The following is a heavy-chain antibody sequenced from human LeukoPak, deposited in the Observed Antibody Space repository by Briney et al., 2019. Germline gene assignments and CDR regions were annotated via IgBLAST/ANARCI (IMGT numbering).Heavy chain of an antibody. CDR3: ARDPPYYYDSSGYYSRGYNWFDP. Sequence: ASVKVSCKTSGYTFTGYYMHWMRQAPGQGLEWMGWINPNSGGTNYAQKFQGRVSMTRDTSIGTAYMELSRLRSDDTAVYYCARDPPYYYDSSGYYSRGYNWFDPWGQGTLVTVSS. CDR2: INPNSGGT. CDR1: GYTFTGYY. V-gene: IGHV1-2*02. D-gene: IGHD3-22*01. J-gene: IGHJ5*02.